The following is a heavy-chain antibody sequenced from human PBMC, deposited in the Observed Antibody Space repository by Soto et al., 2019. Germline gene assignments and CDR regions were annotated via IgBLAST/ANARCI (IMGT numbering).Heavy chain of an antibody. CDR2: VSFDGSNK. Sequence: QVQLVESGGGVVQPGRSLRLSCAASGFTFSTYAMHWVRQAPGKGLEWVAVVSFDGSNKYYADSVKGRFTISRDNSKKTLCLQMNRLRTEDTTMYYCARSTDSKDRYYYYGMDVWGQGTTVTVSS. V-gene: IGHV3-30-3*01. CDR1: GFTFSTYA. CDR3: ARSTDSKDRYYYYGMDV. D-gene: IGHD2-15*01. J-gene: IGHJ6*02.